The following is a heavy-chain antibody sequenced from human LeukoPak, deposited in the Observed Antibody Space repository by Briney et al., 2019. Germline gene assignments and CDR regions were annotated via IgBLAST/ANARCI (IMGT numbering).Heavy chain of an antibody. V-gene: IGHV4-4*09. CDR1: GGSISSHY. CDR2: IYTSGST. Sequence: SETLSLTCTVSGGSISSHYWSWIRQHPGKGLEWIGYIYTSGSTNYNPSLKSRVTISVDTSKNQFSLKLSSVTAADTAVYYCARRIADFWSGYYYYYYMDVWGKGTRSPSP. CDR3: ARRIADFWSGYYYYYYMDV. J-gene: IGHJ6*03. D-gene: IGHD3-3*01.